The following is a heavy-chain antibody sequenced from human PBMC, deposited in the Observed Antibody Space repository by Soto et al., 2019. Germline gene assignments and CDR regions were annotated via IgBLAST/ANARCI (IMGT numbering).Heavy chain of an antibody. CDR1: GSTFDRYG. J-gene: IGHJ3*02. Sequence: ASVDVSRPHCGSTFDRYGISWVRQAPGPGLEWMGWISAYNGNTNYAQKLQGRVTMTRDTSTSTAYMELRSLRSDDTAVYYCARVWDDSSGYYYEDAFDTWGQGTMVNV. D-gene: IGHD3-22*01. V-gene: IGHV1-18*01. CDR3: ARVWDDSSGYYYEDAFDT. CDR2: ISAYNGNT.